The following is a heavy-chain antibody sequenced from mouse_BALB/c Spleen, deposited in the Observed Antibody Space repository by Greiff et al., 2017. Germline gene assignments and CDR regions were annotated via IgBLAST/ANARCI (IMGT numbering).Heavy chain of an antibody. D-gene: IGHD1-1*01. Sequence: EVQLQESGAELVKPGASVKLSCTASGFNIKDTYMHWVKQRPEQGLEWIGRIDPANGNTKYDPKFQGKATITADTSSNTAYLQLSSLTSEDTAVYYCARCYYYGSSYYAMDYWGQGTSVTVSS. J-gene: IGHJ4*01. CDR3: ARCYYYGSSYYAMDY. CDR2: IDPANGNT. CDR1: GFNIKDTY. V-gene: IGHV14-3*02.